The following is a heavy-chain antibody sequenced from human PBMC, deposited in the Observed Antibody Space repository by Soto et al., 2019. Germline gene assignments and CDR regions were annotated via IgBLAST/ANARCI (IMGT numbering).Heavy chain of an antibody. J-gene: IGHJ3*02. Sequence: QVQLVESGGGVVQPGRSLRLSCAASGFTFSTYNMHWVRQAPGKGLERVAVISYDGSNKYYTDYVKGRFTISRDNSKNTLYVQMNSLRAEDTAVYYCARDRYCSDIPCLFDAFDIWGQGTMVTVSS. D-gene: IGHD2-15*01. CDR3: ARDRYCSDIPCLFDAFDI. V-gene: IGHV3-30-3*01. CDR1: GFTFSTYN. CDR2: ISYDGSNK.